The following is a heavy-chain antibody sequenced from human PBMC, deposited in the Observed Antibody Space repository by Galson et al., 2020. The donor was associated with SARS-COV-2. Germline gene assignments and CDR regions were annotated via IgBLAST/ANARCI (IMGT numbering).Heavy chain of an antibody. V-gene: IGHV4-4*07. Sequence: PSETLSLTCTVSGGSISSYYWSWIRQPAGKGLEWIGRIYTSGSTNYNPSLKSRVTMSVDTSKNQFSLKLSSVTAADTAVYYCARADSSGWYGWFDPWGQGTLVTVSS. D-gene: IGHD6-19*01. CDR1: GGSISSYY. CDR2: IYTSGST. CDR3: ARADSSGWYGWFDP. J-gene: IGHJ5*02.